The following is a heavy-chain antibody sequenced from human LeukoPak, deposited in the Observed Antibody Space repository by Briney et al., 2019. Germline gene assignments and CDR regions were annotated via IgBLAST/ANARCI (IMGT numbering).Heavy chain of an antibody. V-gene: IGHV4-61*02. CDR3: ARAGYSSSYDRRYYYYMDV. CDR1: GGSISSGSYY. CDR2: IYTSGST. D-gene: IGHD6-13*01. J-gene: IGHJ6*03. Sequence: PSETLSLTCTVSGGSISSGSYYWRWLRQPAEKGVEWIGRIYTSGSTNYNPSLKSRVTISVDTSKNQFSLKLSSVTAAGTAVYYCARAGYSSSYDRRYYYYMDVWGKGTTVTVSS.